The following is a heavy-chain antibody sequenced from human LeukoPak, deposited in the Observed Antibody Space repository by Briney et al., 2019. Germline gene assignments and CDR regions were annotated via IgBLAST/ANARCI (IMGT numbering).Heavy chain of an antibody. CDR1: GGSISSYF. Sequence: PSETLSLTCTVSGGSISSYFWSWIRQPPGKGLEWIAYIFYTGSTNYNPSLKSRVTISVDRSKKQVSLRLNSVTAADTAVYYRARAPLPTEGSWFDPWGQGTLVTVSS. D-gene: IGHD2-15*01. V-gene: IGHV4-59*01. J-gene: IGHJ5*02. CDR2: IFYTGST. CDR3: ARAPLPTEGSWFDP.